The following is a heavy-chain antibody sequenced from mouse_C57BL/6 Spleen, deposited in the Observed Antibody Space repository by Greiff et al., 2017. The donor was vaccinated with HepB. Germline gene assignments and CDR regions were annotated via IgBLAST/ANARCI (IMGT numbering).Heavy chain of an antibody. Sequence: QVQLQQPGAELVKPGASVKLSCKASGYTFTSYWMHWVKQRPGQGLEWIGMIHPNSGSTNYNEKFKSKATLTVDKSSSTAYMQLSSLTSEDSAVYYCAKTGPSTTVAHFDYWGQGTTLTVSS. J-gene: IGHJ2*01. CDR3: AKTGPSTTVAHFDY. CDR2: IHPNSGST. V-gene: IGHV1-64*01. CDR1: GYTFTSYW. D-gene: IGHD1-1*01.